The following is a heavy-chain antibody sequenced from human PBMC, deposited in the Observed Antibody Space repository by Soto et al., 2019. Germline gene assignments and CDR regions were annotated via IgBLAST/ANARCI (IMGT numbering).Heavy chain of an antibody. V-gene: IGHV4-31*03. Sequence: QVQLQESGPGLVKPSQTLSLTCTVSGGSISSGGYYWSWIRQHPGKGLEWIGYIYYSGSTYYNPSLKSRVTISVDTSKNQFSLKXSXXXXXXXXXXXXXXXXXXXXXXXVXTWGQGTLVTVSS. CDR2: IYYSGST. CDR1: GGSISSGGYY. CDR3: XXXXXXXXXXXXVXT. J-gene: IGHJ5*02.